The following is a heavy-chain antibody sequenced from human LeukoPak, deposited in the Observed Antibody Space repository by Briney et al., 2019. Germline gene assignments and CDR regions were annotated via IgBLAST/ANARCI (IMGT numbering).Heavy chain of an antibody. CDR3: VREGKMSAHYMDV. Sequence: GGSLRLSCVGSGFMFRTYWMSWVRQAPGKGLEWVANINQDGSETQYVDFMKGRFTISRDNAKSSLYLQVNSLRAEDTAVYYCVREGKMSAHYMDVWGEGTTVTVSS. CDR2: INQDGSET. CDR1: GFMFRTYW. V-gene: IGHV3-7*01. J-gene: IGHJ6*03. D-gene: IGHD2-15*01.